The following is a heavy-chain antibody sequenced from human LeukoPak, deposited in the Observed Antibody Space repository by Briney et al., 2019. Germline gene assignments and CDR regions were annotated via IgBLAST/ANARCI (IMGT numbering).Heavy chain of an antibody. J-gene: IGHJ6*03. V-gene: IGHV3-48*01. Sequence: GGSLRLSCAASGFTFSSYSMNWVRQAPGKGLEWVSYISSSSSTIYYADSVKGRFTISRDNAKSSLYLQMNSLRAEDTAVYYCASIAVAGNYYYYYMDVWGKGTTVTVSS. CDR2: ISSSSSTI. D-gene: IGHD6-19*01. CDR3: ASIAVAGNYYYYYMDV. CDR1: GFTFSSYS.